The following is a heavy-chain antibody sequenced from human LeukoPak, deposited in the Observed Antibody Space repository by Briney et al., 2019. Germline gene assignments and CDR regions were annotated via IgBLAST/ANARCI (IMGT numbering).Heavy chain of an antibody. CDR2: ISGSGGST. CDR3: AKGQWLTVY. V-gene: IGHV3-23*01. D-gene: IGHD6-19*01. J-gene: IGHJ4*02. Sequence: GGSLRLSCAASGFTVSSNYMSWVRQAPGKGLEWVSAISGSGGSTYYADSVKGRFTISRDNSKNTLYLQMNSLRAEDTAVYYCAKGQWLTVYWGQGTLVTVSS. CDR1: GFTVSSNY.